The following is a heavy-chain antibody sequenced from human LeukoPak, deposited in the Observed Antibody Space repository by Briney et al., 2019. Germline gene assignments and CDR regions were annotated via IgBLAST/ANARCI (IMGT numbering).Heavy chain of an antibody. D-gene: IGHD5-24*01. V-gene: IGHV3-21*01. J-gene: IGHJ4*02. CDR3: ARERDEGFDY. CDR1: GLTGSHNY. CDR2: FGTRSSSI. Sequence: GGSLRLSCAASGLTGSHNYVSWVRQAPGKGLEWVSSFGTRSSSIYYADSVKGRFTISRDNARNSLYLQMNSLKAEDTAVYYCARERDEGFDYWGQGTLVTVSS.